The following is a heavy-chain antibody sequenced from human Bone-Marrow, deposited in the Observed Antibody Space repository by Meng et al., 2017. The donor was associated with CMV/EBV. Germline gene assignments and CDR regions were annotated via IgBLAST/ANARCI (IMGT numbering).Heavy chain of an antibody. CDR2: IGNAGDT. CDR1: GFTFSSYD. Sequence: GGSLRLSCAASGFTFSSYDMHWVRQGTGKGLEWVSGIGNAGDTYYPGSVKGRFTISRDNSKNTLYLQMNSLRADDTAVYYCVRDDYGGLDYWGQGTVVTVYS. J-gene: IGHJ4*02. CDR3: VRDDYGGLDY. V-gene: IGHV3-13*01. D-gene: IGHD4-23*01.